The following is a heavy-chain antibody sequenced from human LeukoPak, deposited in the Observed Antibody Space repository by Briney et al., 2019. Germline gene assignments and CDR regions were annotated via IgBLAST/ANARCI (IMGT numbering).Heavy chain of an antibody. CDR3: ARETGSSGWSIDY. CDR1: GNTFTSYY. CDR2: INPSGGST. D-gene: IGHD6-19*01. J-gene: IGHJ4*02. V-gene: IGHV1-46*01. Sequence: ASVKVSCKAYGNTFTSYYMHWVQQAPGQGLEWMGIINPSGGSTGYAQKFQGRVTMTRDTSISTAYMELSRLRSDDTAVYYCARETGSSGWSIDYWGQGTLVTVSS.